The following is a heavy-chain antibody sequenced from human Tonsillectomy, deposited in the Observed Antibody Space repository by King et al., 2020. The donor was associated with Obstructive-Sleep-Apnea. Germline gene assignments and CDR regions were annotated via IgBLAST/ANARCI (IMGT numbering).Heavy chain of an antibody. D-gene: IGHD6-13*01. V-gene: IGHV3-21*01. Sequence: VQLVESGGGLVKPGGSLRLSCAASGFTFSSYSMNWVRQAPGKGLEWVSSISSSSSYIYYADSVKGRFTISRDNAKNSLYLQMNSLRAEDTAVYYWARDDGIAAAPFDYWGQGTLVTVSS. CDR1: GFTFSSYS. CDR2: ISSSSSYI. J-gene: IGHJ4*02. CDR3: ARDDGIAAAPFDY.